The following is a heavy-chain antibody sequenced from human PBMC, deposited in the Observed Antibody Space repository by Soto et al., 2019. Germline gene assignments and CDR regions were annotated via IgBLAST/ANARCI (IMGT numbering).Heavy chain of an antibody. Sequence: XGTLSLTFRVSVGSINSYWWSWIRQPAGKGLEWIGRVYSSGTTDYNPSLNSRATLSVETSKNQFSLKLSSVTAADTAVYYCARDIGSYAYGEGYWGQGIQVTVSS. V-gene: IGHV4-4*07. CDR3: ARDIGSYAYGEGY. CDR1: VGSINSYW. J-gene: IGHJ4*02. D-gene: IGHD3-10*01. CDR2: VYSSGTT.